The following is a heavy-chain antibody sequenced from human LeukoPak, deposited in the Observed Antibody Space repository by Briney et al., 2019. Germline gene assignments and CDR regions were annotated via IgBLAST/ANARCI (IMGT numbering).Heavy chain of an antibody. Sequence: QPGGSLRPSCAASEFSFITHAMSWVRQAPGKGLEWVSAISGGGGKTYYTDSVKGRFTISRDNSKNMLYLQMNSLRAEDTAVYYCAREAYCSGGSCPQRRYYGLDVWGQGTTVTVSS. CDR3: AREAYCSGGSCPQRRYYGLDV. CDR2: ISGGGGKT. V-gene: IGHV3-23*01. J-gene: IGHJ6*02. D-gene: IGHD2-15*01. CDR1: EFSFITHA.